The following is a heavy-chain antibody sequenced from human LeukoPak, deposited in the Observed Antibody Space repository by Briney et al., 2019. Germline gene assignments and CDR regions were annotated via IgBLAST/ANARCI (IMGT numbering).Heavy chain of an antibody. CDR2: MNPNSGNT. D-gene: IGHD1-7*01. J-gene: IGHJ4*02. Sequence: ASVKVSCKASGYTFTSYDINWVRQATGQGLEWMGWMNPNSGNTGYAQKFQGRVTMTRNTSISTAYMELSSLRSEDTAMYYCASEWTGTTPGDYWGQGTLVTVSS. CDR3: ASEWTGTTPGDY. CDR1: GYTFTSYD. V-gene: IGHV1-8*01.